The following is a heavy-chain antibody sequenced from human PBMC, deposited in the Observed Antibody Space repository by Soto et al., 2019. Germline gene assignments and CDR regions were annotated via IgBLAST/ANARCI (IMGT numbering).Heavy chain of an antibody. CDR3: ATGEYHDTSGYSSDY. CDR1: GYTFTSYA. V-gene: IGHV1-3*01. CDR2: INAGNGNT. J-gene: IGHJ4*02. Sequence: ASVKVSCKASGYTFTSYAMQWVRQAPGQRLEWMGWINAGNGNTKYSQKFQGRVTITRDTSTSTAYMELSSLRSEDTGVYYCATGEYHDTSGYSSDYWGQGTLVTVSS. D-gene: IGHD3-3*01.